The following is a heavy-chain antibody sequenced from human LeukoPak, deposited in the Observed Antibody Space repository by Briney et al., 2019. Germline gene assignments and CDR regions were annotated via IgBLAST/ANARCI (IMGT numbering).Heavy chain of an antibody. J-gene: IGHJ6*04. CDR1: GGSISSGGYY. D-gene: IGHD3-10*01. V-gene: IGHV4-31*03. Sequence: PSETLSLTCTVSGGSISSGGYYWSWIRQHPGKGLEGIGYIYYSGSTYYNPSLKSRVTISVDTSKNQFSLKLGSVTAADTAVYYCARVRWFGELPVVYYGMDVWGKGTTVTVSS. CDR3: ARVRWFGELPVVYYGMDV. CDR2: IYYSGST.